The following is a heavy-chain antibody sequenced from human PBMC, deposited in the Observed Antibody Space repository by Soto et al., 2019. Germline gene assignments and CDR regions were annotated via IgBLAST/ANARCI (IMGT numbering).Heavy chain of an antibody. Sequence: WGSRRLSCTTSGFRFASFAMTWVRQAPGKGLEWVATISGSDGKTYYADSVKGRFSISRDTSRNTLYLQMNSLRADDTAIYYWKKWSYLDYWCQGTRVTVSS. CDR2: ISGSDGKT. D-gene: IGHD3-3*01. J-gene: IGHJ4*02. CDR3: KKWSYLDY. CDR1: GFRFASFA. V-gene: IGHV3-23*01.